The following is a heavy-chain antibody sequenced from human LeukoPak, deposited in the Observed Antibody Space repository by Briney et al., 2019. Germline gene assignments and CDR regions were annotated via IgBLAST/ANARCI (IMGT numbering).Heavy chain of an antibody. CDR1: GYTFTGYY. V-gene: IGHV1-2*06. Sequence: ASVKVSCKASGYTFTGYYMHWVRQAPGQGLEWMGRINPNSGGTIYAQKFQGRVTMTRDTSISTAYMELSRLRSDDTAVYYCAKGGDIAVTTGDWFDPWGQGTLVTVSS. D-gene: IGHD6-19*01. CDR2: INPNSGGT. J-gene: IGHJ5*02. CDR3: AKGGDIAVTTGDWFDP.